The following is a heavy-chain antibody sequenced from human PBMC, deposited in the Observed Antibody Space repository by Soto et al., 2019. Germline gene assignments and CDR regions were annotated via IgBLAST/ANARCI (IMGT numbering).Heavy chain of an antibody. Sequence: GGSLRLSCAASGFTFGTYAMNWVRQAPGKGLEWVSSTPGSGGSAYYADSVRGRFTISRDNSKNTVYLQLDSLRAEDTAVYYCARDHRLIDTAMVPWFDPWGQGTLVTVSS. V-gene: IGHV3-23*01. J-gene: IGHJ5*02. CDR1: GFTFGTYA. CDR2: TPGSGGSA. CDR3: ARDHRLIDTAMVPWFDP. D-gene: IGHD5-18*01.